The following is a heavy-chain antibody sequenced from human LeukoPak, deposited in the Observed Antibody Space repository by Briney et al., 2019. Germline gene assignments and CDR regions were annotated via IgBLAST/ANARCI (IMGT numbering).Heavy chain of an antibody. V-gene: IGHV4-59*01. D-gene: IGHD3-16*01. CDR2: IYYSGST. Sequence: SETLSLTCTVSGGSISSYYWSWIRQPPGKGLEWIGYIYYSGSTNYNPSLKSRVAISVDTSKNQFSLNLSSVTAADTAVYYCARGSSFRGHVDYWGQGTLVTVSS. J-gene: IGHJ4*02. CDR1: GGSISSYY. CDR3: ARGSSFRGHVDY.